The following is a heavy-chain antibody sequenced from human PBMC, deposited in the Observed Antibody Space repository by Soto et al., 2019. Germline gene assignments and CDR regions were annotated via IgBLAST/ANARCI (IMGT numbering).Heavy chain of an antibody. CDR1: GYSFTSYW. D-gene: IGHD5-18*01. V-gene: IGHV5-51*01. J-gene: IGHJ4*02. Sequence: GESLKISCKGSGYSFTSYWIGLVRQLPWKDMEWMGIIYPGDSDTRYSPSFQGQVTISADKSISTAYLQWSSLKASDTAMYYCARREGYSYVFDYWGRGTLVTVSS. CDR3: ARREGYSYVFDY. CDR2: IYPGDSDT.